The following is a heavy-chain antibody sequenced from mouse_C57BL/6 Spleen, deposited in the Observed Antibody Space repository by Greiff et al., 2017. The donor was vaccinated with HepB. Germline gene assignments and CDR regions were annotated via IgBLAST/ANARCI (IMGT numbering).Heavy chain of an antibody. CDR1: GYTFTSYW. Sequence: QVQLQQPGAELVKPGASVKMSCKASGYTFTSYWITWVKQRPGQGLEWIGDIYPGSGSTNYNEKFKSKATLTVDTSSSTAYMQLSSLTSEDSAVYYCARYYYGSREGFYWYFDVWGTGTTVTVSS. CDR2: IYPGSGST. J-gene: IGHJ1*03. V-gene: IGHV1-55*01. D-gene: IGHD1-1*01. CDR3: ARYYYGSREGFYWYFDV.